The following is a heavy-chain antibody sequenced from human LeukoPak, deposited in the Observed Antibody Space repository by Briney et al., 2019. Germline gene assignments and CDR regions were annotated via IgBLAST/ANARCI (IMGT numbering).Heavy chain of an antibody. V-gene: IGHV3-30*18. CDR2: ISYDGSNK. CDR3: AKDLAIFGVVINSGFDY. J-gene: IGHJ4*02. CDR1: GFTFSSYG. D-gene: IGHD3-3*01. Sequence: TEGSLRLSCAASGFTFSSYGMHWVRQAPGKGLEWVAVISYDGSNKYYADSVKGRFTISRDNSKNTLYLQMNSLRAEDTAVYYCAKDLAIFGVVINSGFDYWGQGTLVTVSS.